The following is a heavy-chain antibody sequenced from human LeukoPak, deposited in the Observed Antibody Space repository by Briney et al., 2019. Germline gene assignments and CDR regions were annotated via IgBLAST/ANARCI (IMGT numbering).Heavy chain of an antibody. D-gene: IGHD5-24*01. CDR2: IIPIFGAA. CDR1: GYTITSYD. CDR3: ARDGWDGYSGSYRDY. Sequence: SVKVSCKASGYTITSYDINWVRQAPGQGLEWMGGIIPIFGAANYAQKFQGRVTITADESTTTAYMELRSLRSEDTAVYYCARDGWDGYSGSYRDYWGQGTLVIVSS. J-gene: IGHJ4*02. V-gene: IGHV1-69*13.